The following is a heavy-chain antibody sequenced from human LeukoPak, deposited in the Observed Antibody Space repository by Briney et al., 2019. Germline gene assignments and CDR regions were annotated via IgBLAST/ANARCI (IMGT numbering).Heavy chain of an antibody. CDR3: AREGGYCSGGSCYSNWFDP. V-gene: IGHV1-46*01. CDR2: INPSGGST. Sequence: ASVKVSCKASGYTFTSYYMHWVRQAPGQGLEWMGIINPSGGSTSYAQKFQGRVTMTRDMSTSTVYMELSSLRSEDTAVYYCAREGGYCSGGSCYSNWFDPWGQGTLVTVSS. CDR1: GYTFTSYY. J-gene: IGHJ5*02. D-gene: IGHD2-15*01.